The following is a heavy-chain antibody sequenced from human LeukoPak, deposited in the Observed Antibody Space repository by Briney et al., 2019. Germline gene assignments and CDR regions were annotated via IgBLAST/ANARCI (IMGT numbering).Heavy chain of an antibody. Sequence: ASVKVSCKASGYTFTSYGINWVRQAPGQGLEWMGWISAYNGNTNYAQKLQGRVTMTTDTSTSTAYMELRSLRSDDTAVYYCARKNTIFGVVATMDVWGKGTTVTVSS. V-gene: IGHV1-18*01. CDR3: ARKNTIFGVVATMDV. CDR1: GYTFTSYG. J-gene: IGHJ6*04. CDR2: ISAYNGNT. D-gene: IGHD3-3*01.